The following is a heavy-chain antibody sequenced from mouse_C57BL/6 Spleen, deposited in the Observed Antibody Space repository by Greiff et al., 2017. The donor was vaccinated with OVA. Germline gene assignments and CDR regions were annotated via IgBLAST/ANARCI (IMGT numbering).Heavy chain of an antibody. CDR3: ARSHRGNYFDY. CDR2: IYPGGGYT. Sequence: QVQLKESGAELVRPGTSVKMSCKASGYTFTNYWIGWAKQRPGHGLEWIGDIYPGGGYTNYNEKFKGKATLTADKSSSTAYMQFSSLTSEDSAIYYCARSHRGNYFDYWGQGTTLTVSS. CDR1: GYTFTNYW. V-gene: IGHV1-63*01. J-gene: IGHJ2*01.